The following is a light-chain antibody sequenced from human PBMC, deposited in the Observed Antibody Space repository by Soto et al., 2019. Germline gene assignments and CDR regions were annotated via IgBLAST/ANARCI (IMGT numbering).Light chain of an antibody. CDR1: SSDVGTYNY. Sequence: QSVLTQPRSVSGSLGQSVTISCTGTSSDVGTYNYVSWYQQHPGKAPKVMIYDVSERPSGVTDRFSGSKSGNTASLTISGRQAEDEADYYCCSYAGSPRYVLGTGTKVTVL. V-gene: IGLV2-11*01. J-gene: IGLJ1*01. CDR3: CSYAGSPRYV. CDR2: DVS.